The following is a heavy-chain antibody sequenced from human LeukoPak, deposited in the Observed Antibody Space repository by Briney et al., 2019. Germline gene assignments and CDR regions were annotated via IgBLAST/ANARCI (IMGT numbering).Heavy chain of an antibody. CDR3: AKAGRYFDWLYSTYYFDY. Sequence: GGSLRLSCAASGFTFSSYAMSWVRQAPGKGQEWVSAISGSGGSTYYADSVKGRFTISRDNSKNTLYLQMNSLRAEDTAVYYCAKAGRYFDWLYSTYYFDYWGQGTLVTVSS. CDR2: ISGSGGST. J-gene: IGHJ4*02. D-gene: IGHD3-9*01. V-gene: IGHV3-23*01. CDR1: GFTFSSYA.